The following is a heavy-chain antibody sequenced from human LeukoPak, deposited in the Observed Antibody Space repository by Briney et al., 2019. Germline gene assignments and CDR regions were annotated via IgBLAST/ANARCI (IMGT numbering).Heavy chain of an antibody. Sequence: GGSLRLSCAASGFTFDDYGMSWVRQAPGKGLEWVSGINWSGGSTGYADSVKGRFTISRDNSKNTLYLQMNSLRAEDTAVYYCAKNGHGSGSYYPRTKYYFDYWGQGTLVTVSS. D-gene: IGHD3-10*01. V-gene: IGHV3-20*04. CDR3: AKNGHGSGSYYPRTKYYFDY. J-gene: IGHJ4*02. CDR2: INWSGGST. CDR1: GFTFDDYG.